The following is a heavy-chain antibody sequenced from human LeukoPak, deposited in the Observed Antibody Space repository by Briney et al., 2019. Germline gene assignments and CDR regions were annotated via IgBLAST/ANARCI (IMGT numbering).Heavy chain of an antibody. V-gene: IGHV4-59*08. D-gene: IGHD2-15*01. J-gene: IGHJ4*02. CDR1: GGSISSYY. CDR2: IYHSGST. Sequence: SETLSLTCAVSGGSISSYYWSWIRQPPGKGLEWIGDIYHSGSTNYNPSLPSRVNISVDTSKNQFSLKLTSVTAADTAVYYCARRRRSGGLYIDYWGQGTLVTVSS. CDR3: ARRRRSGGLYIDY.